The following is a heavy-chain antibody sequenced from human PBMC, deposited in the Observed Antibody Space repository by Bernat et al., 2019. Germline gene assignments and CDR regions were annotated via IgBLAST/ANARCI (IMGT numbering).Heavy chain of an antibody. CDR3: ARESGTSRILSSSGDFDI. J-gene: IGHJ3*02. CDR1: GYTFTSYG. D-gene: IGHD2-15*01. V-gene: IGHV1-18*01. CDR2: ISAYNGNT. Sequence: QVQLVQSGAEVKKPGASVKVSCKASGYTFTSYGITWVRQAPGQGLEWMGWISAYNGNTDYAQKYQDRVTMTTDTSTSTAYMELRSLTPDDTAVYYCARESGTSRILSSSGDFDIWGQGTMVTVSS.